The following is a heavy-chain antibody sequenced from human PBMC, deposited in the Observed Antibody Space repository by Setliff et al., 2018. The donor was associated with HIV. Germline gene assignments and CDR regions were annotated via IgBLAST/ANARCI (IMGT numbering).Heavy chain of an antibody. J-gene: IGHJ4*02. CDR1: GGSFSGYY. Sequence: PSETLSLTCAVYGGSFSGYYWSWIRQPPGKGLEWIGEINHDRTTNYNPSLKSRVTISVDTSKNQFSLTLNSVTAADTAVYFCARMSISASVYFDYWGQGSQVTVSS. V-gene: IGHV4-34*01. CDR2: INHDRTT. D-gene: IGHD6-25*01. CDR3: ARMSISASVYFDY.